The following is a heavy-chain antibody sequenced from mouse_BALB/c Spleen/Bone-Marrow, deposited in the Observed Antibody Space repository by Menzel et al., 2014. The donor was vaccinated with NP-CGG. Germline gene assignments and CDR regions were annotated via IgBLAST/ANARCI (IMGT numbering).Heavy chain of an antibody. CDR1: GFDFSRYW. Sequence: EVKLQESGGGLVQPGGSLKLSCAASGFDFSRYWMGWVRQAPGKGLEWIGEINPDSSTINYTPSLKDKFIISRDNAKNTLYLQMRKVRSEDTALYYCARQGYYGYSDYWGQGTTLTVSS. CDR3: ARQGYYGYSDY. D-gene: IGHD1-2*01. J-gene: IGHJ2*01. CDR2: INPDSSTI. V-gene: IGHV4-1*02.